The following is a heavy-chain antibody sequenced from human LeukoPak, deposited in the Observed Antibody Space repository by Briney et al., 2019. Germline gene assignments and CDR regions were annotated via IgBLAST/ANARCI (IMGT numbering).Heavy chain of an antibody. CDR3: GAGEREWLIDFET. Sequence: GGTLTLTCAASGFTVSSNYMSWVRQAPGKGLEWVSVIYSGGSTYYADSVKGLFTIYRDNSQNTLYLQMNSLRADDSAVYYCGAGEREWLIDFETWGEG. V-gene: IGHV3-53*01. CDR2: IYSGGST. CDR1: GFTVSSNY. D-gene: IGHD6-19*01. J-gene: IGHJ4*02.